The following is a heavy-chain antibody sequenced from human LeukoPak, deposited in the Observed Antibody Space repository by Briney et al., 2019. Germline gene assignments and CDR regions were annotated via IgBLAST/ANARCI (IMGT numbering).Heavy chain of an antibody. Sequence: GASVKVSCKASGDSFTINDIDWVRQATGQGLEWMGWMNPNSGNTGYAQKFQGRVTMTRNTSISTAYMELTDLRSEDTAVYYCARVTATGTWTFDIWGQGTTVTVSS. J-gene: IGHJ3*02. CDR3: ARVTATGTWTFDI. D-gene: IGHD1-7*01. V-gene: IGHV1-8*01. CDR2: MNPNSGNT. CDR1: GDSFTIND.